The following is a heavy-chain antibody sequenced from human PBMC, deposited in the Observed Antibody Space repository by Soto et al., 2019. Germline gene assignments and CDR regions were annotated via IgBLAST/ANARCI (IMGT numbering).Heavy chain of an antibody. CDR3: ARDEGPAYYDILTGYYIYYGMDV. CDR1: GYTFTGYH. CDR2: INPNSGGT. D-gene: IGHD3-9*01. V-gene: IGHV1-2*02. Sequence: QVQLVQSGAEVKKPGASVKVSCKASGYTFTGYHMHWVRQAPGQGLEWMGWINPNSGGTNYAQKFQGRVTMTRDTSISTAYMELSRLRSDDTAVYYCARDEGPAYYDILTGYYIYYGMDVWGQGTTVTVSS. J-gene: IGHJ6*02.